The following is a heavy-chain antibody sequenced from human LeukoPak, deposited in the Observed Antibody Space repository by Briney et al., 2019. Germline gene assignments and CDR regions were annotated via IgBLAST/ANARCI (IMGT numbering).Heavy chain of an antibody. J-gene: IGHJ4*02. Sequence: HPGGSLRLSCAASGFTFSSYGMHWVRQAPGKGLEWVAVIWYDGSNKYYADSVKGRFTISRDNSKNTLYLQMNSLRAEDTAVYYCARGVYGRAAAPPSDYWGQGTLVTVSS. CDR3: ARGVYGRAAAPPSDY. CDR1: GFTFSSYG. D-gene: IGHD6-13*01. CDR2: IWYDGSNK. V-gene: IGHV3-33*01.